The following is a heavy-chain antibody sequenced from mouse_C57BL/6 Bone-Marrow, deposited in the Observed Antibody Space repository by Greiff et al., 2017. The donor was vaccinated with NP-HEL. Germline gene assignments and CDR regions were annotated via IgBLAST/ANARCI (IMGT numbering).Heavy chain of an antibody. Sequence: EVMLVESGGGLVKPGGSLKLSCAASGFTFSDYGMHWVRQAPEKGLEWVAYISSGSSTIYYADTVKGRFAISRDNAKNTLFLQMTSLRSEDTAMYYCASQGVKNYWGQGTTLTVSS. D-gene: IGHD2-13*01. V-gene: IGHV5-17*01. CDR1: GFTFSDYG. J-gene: IGHJ2*01. CDR2: ISSGSSTI. CDR3: ASQGVKNY.